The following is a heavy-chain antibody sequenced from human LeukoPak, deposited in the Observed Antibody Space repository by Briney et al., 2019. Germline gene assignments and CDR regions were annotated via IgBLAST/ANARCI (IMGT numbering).Heavy chain of an antibody. Sequence: SGGPLRLSCAASGFTFSSYAMHWVRQAPGKGLEYVSAITSDGARTYYANSVKGRFTISRDNSKNTLYLQMGGLRAEDMAVYYCARRYCTSTSCYGNTFYFDYWGQGTLVTVSS. CDR3: ARRYCTSTSCYGNTFYFDY. J-gene: IGHJ4*02. CDR1: GFTFSSYA. D-gene: IGHD2-2*01. CDR2: ITSDGART. V-gene: IGHV3-64*01.